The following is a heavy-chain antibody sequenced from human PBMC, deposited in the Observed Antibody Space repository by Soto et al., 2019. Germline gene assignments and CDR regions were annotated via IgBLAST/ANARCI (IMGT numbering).Heavy chain of an antibody. D-gene: IGHD1-26*01. J-gene: IGHJ4*02. Sequence: QVQLVESGGGAVQPGESLRLSCVASGFDFTYYAMHWVRQAPGKGLESVAVMSSDGSKIHHTDSVKGRFTISRDNSKNTLYLQMNSLRKEDTAVYFCAKDEVVGGTRGLFDYWGQGTLVSVSS. V-gene: IGHV3-30*18. CDR2: MSSDGSKI. CDR1: GFDFTYYA. CDR3: AKDEVVGGTRGLFDY.